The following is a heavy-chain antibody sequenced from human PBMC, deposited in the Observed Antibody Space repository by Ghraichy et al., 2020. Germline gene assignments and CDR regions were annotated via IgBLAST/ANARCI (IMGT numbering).Heavy chain of an antibody. Sequence: SETLSLTCTVSGGSISSYYWSWIRQPPGKGLEWIGYIYYSGSTNYNPSLESRVTISVDTSKNQFSLKLSSVTAADTAVYYCARESRYNWNEFDPWGQGTLVTVSS. CDR2: IYYSGST. V-gene: IGHV4-59*01. CDR3: ARESRYNWNEFDP. CDR1: GGSISSYY. D-gene: IGHD1-1*01. J-gene: IGHJ5*02.